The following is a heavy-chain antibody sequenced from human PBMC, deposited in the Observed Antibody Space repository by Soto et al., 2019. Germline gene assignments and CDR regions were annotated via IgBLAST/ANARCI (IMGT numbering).Heavy chain of an antibody. CDR1: GYTFTSYG. D-gene: IGHD3-16*01. CDR3: ARSWVTGKGGMDV. Sequence: QVQLVQSGAEVKKPGASVKVSCKASGYTFTSYGFSWVRQAPGQGLEWMGWINAYTGNTNYAQKFXXRXTMTTDTSTSTAHMELWSLISDDTAVYYCARSWVTGKGGMDVWGQGTTVTVSS. J-gene: IGHJ6*02. V-gene: IGHV1-18*04. CDR2: INAYTGNT.